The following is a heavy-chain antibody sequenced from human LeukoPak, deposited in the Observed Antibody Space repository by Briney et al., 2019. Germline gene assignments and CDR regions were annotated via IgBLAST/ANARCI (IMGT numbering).Heavy chain of an antibody. J-gene: IGHJ5*02. CDR2: TYYSGST. V-gene: IGHV4-30-4*01. CDR3: ARPYYYDSRIDP. D-gene: IGHD3-22*01. Sequence: PSQTLSLTCTVSGGSISSGDYYWSWIRQPPGKGLEWIGYTYYSGSTYYNPSLKNRVSISVDTSKNQFFLNLSSVTAADTAVYYCARPYYYDSRIDPWGQGTLVTVSS. CDR1: GGSISSGDYY.